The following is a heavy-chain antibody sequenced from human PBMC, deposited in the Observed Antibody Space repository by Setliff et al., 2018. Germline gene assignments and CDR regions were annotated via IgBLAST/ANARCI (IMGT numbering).Heavy chain of an antibody. Sequence: ESGPTLVNPTQTLTLTCSFSGFSLTTPSVGVGWVRQPPGKALEWLALMFWNGGERYNPSLSSRLSIAKDTSRNEVVLTLINLDPLDTATYYCAHRQLGSAAAGASFDFWGRGTLVTVSS. V-gene: IGHV2-5*01. CDR2: MFWNGGE. D-gene: IGHD6-13*01. CDR3: AHRQLGSAAAGASFDF. J-gene: IGHJ4*02. CDR1: GFSLTTPSVG.